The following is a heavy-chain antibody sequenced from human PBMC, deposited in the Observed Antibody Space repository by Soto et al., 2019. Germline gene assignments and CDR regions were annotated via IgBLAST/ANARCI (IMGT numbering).Heavy chain of an antibody. CDR2: ISASNGNT. CDR1: GYTVTSYG. J-gene: IGHJ4*02. V-gene: IGHV1-18*01. CDR3: ARDSPPPHE. Sequence: QVQLVQSGAEVKKPGASVKVSCKASGYTVTSYGISWVRQAPGQGLERRGWISASNGNTNYAQKLQGSVTMTTLTATSTAYMELTSLRSDDTAVYYCARDSPPPHEWGQGTLVTVSS.